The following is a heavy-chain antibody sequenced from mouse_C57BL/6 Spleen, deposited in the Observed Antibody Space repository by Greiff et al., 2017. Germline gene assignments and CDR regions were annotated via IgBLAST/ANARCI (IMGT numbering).Heavy chain of an antibody. CDR1: GFTFSSYA. Sequence: EVMLVESGGGLVKPGGSLKLSCAASGFTFSSYAMSWVRQTPEKRLEWVATISDGGRYTYYPDNVKGRFTISRDNAKNNLDLQMGQLKSEDTAMYYCARDPGYGSSYGYFDVGGTGTTVTVSS. CDR3: ARDPGYGSSYGYFDV. D-gene: IGHD1-1*01. J-gene: IGHJ1*03. V-gene: IGHV5-4*03. CDR2: ISDGGRYT.